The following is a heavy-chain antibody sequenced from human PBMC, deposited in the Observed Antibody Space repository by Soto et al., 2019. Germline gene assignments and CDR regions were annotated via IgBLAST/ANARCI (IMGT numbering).Heavy chain of an antibody. CDR2: IIPIFGTA. CDR3: ARAWRAVAGQVYFDY. Sequence: SVKVSFKASGGTFSSYAISWLRQAPGQGLEWMGGIIPIFGTANYAQKFQGRVTITADESTSTAYMELSSLRSEDTAVYYCARAWRAVAGQVYFDYWGQGTLVTVSS. D-gene: IGHD6-19*01. J-gene: IGHJ4*02. V-gene: IGHV1-69*13. CDR1: GGTFSSYA.